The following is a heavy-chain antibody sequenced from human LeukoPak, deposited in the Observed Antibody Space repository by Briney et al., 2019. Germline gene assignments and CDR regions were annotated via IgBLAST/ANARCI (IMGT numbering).Heavy chain of an antibody. J-gene: IGHJ6*02. CDR3: ARDAEQLDGKDV. V-gene: IGHV3-66*01. CDR2: IYSGGST. CDR1: GFTVSSNY. Sequence: PGGSLRLSCAASGFTVSSNYMSWVRQAPGKRLEGVSVIYSGGSTYYADSVKGRFTISRDTSKNTLYLQMNSLRAEDTAVYYCARDAEQLDGKDVWGQGTTVTVSS. D-gene: IGHD5-24*01.